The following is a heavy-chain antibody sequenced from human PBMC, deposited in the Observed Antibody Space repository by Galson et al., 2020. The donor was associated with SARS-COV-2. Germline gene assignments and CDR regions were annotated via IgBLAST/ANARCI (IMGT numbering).Heavy chain of an antibody. CDR1: GYTFTGYY. Sequence: ASVKVSCKASGYTFTGYYIHWVRQAPGQGLEWMGWINPYSGTTKYAQKFQGRVTMTRDTSISTAYMELSRLRSDDTAVYYCARVGAGMATSSYGMDVWGQGTAVTVS. D-gene: IGHD5-12*01. J-gene: IGHJ6*02. CDR2: INPYSGTT. CDR3: ARVGAGMATSSYGMDV. V-gene: IGHV1-2*02.